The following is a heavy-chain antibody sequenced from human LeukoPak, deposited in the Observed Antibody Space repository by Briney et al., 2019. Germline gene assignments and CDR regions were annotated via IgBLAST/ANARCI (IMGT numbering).Heavy chain of an antibody. CDR2: INHSGST. V-gene: IGHV4-39*01. CDR1: AGSINSGSYY. Sequence: TTSETLSLTCSVSAGSINSGSYYWGWIRQPPGKGLEWIGSINHSGSTNYNPSLKSRVTISVDTSKNQFSLKLSSVTAADTAVYYCARHLRIITMIVGLHFDYWGQGTLVTVSS. J-gene: IGHJ4*02. CDR3: ARHLRIITMIVGLHFDY. D-gene: IGHD3-22*01.